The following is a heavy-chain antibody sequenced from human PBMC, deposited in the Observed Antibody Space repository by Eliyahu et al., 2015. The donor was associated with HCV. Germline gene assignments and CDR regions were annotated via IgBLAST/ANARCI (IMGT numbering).Heavy chain of an antibody. CDR1: GASLSNYY. D-gene: IGHD2-2*02. V-gene: IGHV4-4*07. J-gene: IGHJ4*02. CDR2: IYASGGT. Sequence: QVQLQESGPGRVKPSETLSLTCTVSGASLSNYYWSWIRQPAGKGLEWIGRIYASGGTDYNPSLKSRLTMSVDTSKNQFSLKLSSVTAADTAVYYCARGSIPADCWGQGTLVTVSS. CDR3: ARGSIPADC.